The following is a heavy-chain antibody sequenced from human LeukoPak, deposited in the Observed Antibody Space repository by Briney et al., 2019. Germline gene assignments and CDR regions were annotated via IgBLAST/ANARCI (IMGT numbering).Heavy chain of an antibody. Sequence: TGESLKISCKGSGYTFTSYGISWVRQAPGQGLEWMGWISAYNGNTNYAQKLQGRVTMTTDTSTSTAYMELRSLRSDDTAVYYCATAVADYFDYWGQGTLVTVSS. CDR3: ATAVADYFDY. CDR1: GYTFTSYG. J-gene: IGHJ4*02. CDR2: ISAYNGNT. D-gene: IGHD6-19*01. V-gene: IGHV1-18*01.